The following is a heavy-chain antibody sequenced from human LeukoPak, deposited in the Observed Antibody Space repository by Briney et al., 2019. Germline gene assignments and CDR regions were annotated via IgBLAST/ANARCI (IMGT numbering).Heavy chain of an antibody. J-gene: IGHJ5*02. CDR2: LSGSGEII. CDR1: GFTFSDYY. Sequence: GGSLRLSCAASGFTFSDYYMSWVRQAPGKGLEWVSFLSGSGEIIYYADSVKGRFTISKDNAKNSLYLQMNSLRAEDTAVYHCARAGQNNWFDPWGQGTLVTVSS. CDR3: ARAGQNNWFDP. V-gene: IGHV3-11*01.